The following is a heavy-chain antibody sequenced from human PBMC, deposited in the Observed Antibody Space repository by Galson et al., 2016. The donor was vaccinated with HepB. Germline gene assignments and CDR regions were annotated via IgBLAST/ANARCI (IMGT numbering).Heavy chain of an antibody. CDR1: GFSYSDYS. CDR3: ARDRHGYTYYGTLGIGYFDL. V-gene: IGHV3-48*01. Sequence: SLRLSCAGSGFSYSDYSINWVRQAPGKGLEWISYLSSTSTLIYYADSVKGRFTVSRDNARNSLYPQMNSLRAEDTALYYCARDRHGYTYYGTLGIGYFDLWGRGTLVTVSS. D-gene: IGHD5-12*01. J-gene: IGHJ2*01. CDR2: LSSTSTLI.